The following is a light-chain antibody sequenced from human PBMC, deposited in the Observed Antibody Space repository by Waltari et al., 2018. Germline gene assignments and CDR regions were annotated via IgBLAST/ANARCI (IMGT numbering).Light chain of an antibody. Sequence: DIQMTHSPSSLSASVGDTVTITCRASQGINNYLNWFQQKKSGKAPKLLIYAASTLETGVPSRFSGSGSGTEFTLTISSLQPEDFATYYCLQHDSYPPTFGGGTKVEIK. CDR1: QGINNY. CDR2: AAS. CDR3: LQHDSYPPT. V-gene: IGKV1-17*01. J-gene: IGKJ4*01.